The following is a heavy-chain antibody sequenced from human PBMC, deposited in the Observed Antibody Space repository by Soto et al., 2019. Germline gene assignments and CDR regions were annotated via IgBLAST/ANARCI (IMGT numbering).Heavy chain of an antibody. CDR3: ARVEGNYYDSSGYLDY. V-gene: IGHV1-69*13. D-gene: IGHD3-22*01. J-gene: IGHJ4*02. CDR2: IIPIFGTA. CDR1: GGTFSSYA. Sequence: SVKVSCKASGGTFSSYAISWVRQAPGQGLEWMGGIIPIFGTANYAQKFQGRVTITADESTSTAYMELSSLRSEDTAVYHCARVEGNYYDSSGYLDYWGQGTLVTVSS.